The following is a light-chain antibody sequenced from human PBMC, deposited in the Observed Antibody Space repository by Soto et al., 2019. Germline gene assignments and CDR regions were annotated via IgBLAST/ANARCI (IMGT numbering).Light chain of an antibody. CDR2: DTS. Sequence: EIGRTQSSSALPLYTGERATLSCRARPSISHYLAWYRLIAGQAPRLLIYDTSQRAAGIPARFSGSGSGNDFIPTISLQAEDVSVYYYWQYYVTPRTFGGGTKVAI. CDR1: PSISHY. CDR3: WQYYVTPRT. J-gene: IGKJ4*02. V-gene: IGKV3-11*01.